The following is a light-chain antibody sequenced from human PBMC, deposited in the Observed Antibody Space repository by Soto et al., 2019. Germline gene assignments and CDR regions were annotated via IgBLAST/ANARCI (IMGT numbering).Light chain of an antibody. CDR3: QQLNSYPLT. V-gene: IGKV1-9*01. J-gene: IGKJ5*01. Sequence: DIQLTQSPSFLSASVGDRVTITCRASQGISSYLALYQQKPGKAPKLLIYAASTLQSGVPSRFSGSGSGTEFTLTISSLQPEDFATYYCQQLNSYPLTFGQGTRLEIK. CDR2: AAS. CDR1: QGISSY.